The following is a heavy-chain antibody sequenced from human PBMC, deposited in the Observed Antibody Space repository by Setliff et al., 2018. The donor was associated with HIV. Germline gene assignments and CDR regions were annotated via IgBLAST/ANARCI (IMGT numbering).Heavy chain of an antibody. CDR3: ARAPYYYDSSGYPSHAEYFQH. J-gene: IGHJ1*01. CDR1: GGTFSSYA. Sequence: SVKVSCKASGGTFSSYAISWVRQAPGQGLEWMGGIIHIFGTANYAQKFQGRVTITTDESTSTAYMELSSLRSEDTAVYYCARAPYYYDSSGYPSHAEYFQHWGQGTLVTVSS. V-gene: IGHV1-69*05. CDR2: IIHIFGTA. D-gene: IGHD3-22*01.